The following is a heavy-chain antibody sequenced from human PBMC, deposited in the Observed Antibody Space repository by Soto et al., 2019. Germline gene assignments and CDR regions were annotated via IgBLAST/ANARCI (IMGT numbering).Heavy chain of an antibody. Sequence: PGGSLRLSCVASGFTFDTYGIHWVLQAPCKGLQWVALISYEGSNTYYANSVRGRFTISRDNSKNTLYLQMNTLRPEDTGLYYCARVTPGNNLYYFSGLDFWGQGTSVTVSS. CDR1: GFTFDTYG. J-gene: IGHJ6*02. CDR2: ISYEGSNT. V-gene: IGHV3-30-3*01. CDR3: ARVTPGNNLYYFSGLDF. D-gene: IGHD1-1*01.